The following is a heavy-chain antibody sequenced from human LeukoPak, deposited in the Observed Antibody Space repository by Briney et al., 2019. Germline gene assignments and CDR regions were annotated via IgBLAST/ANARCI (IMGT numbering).Heavy chain of an antibody. CDR3: AKVSRQADCSSPSCYRNGDY. CDR1: GFTFSSYG. CDR2: IRYDGSNK. V-gene: IGHV3-30*02. J-gene: IGHJ4*02. D-gene: IGHD2-2*01. Sequence: GGSLRLSCAASGFTFSSYGMHWVRQAPGKGLEWVAFIRYDGSNKYYADSVKGRFTISRDNSKNTLYLQMNSPRAEDTAVYYCAKVSRQADCSSPSCYRNGDYWGQGTLVTVSS.